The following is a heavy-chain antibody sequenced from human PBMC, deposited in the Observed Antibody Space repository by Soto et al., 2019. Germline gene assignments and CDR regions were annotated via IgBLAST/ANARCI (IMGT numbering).Heavy chain of an antibody. D-gene: IGHD1-26*01. CDR3: ARLSGATSPTFDY. J-gene: IGHJ4*02. CDR2: IYYSGST. V-gene: IGHV4-31*03. Sequence: SETLSLTCTVSGGSISSGGYYWSWIRQHPGKGLEWIGYIYYSGSTYYNPSLKSRVTISVDTSKNQFSLKLSSVTAADTAVYYCARLSGATSPTFDYWGQGTLVTVSS. CDR1: GGSISSGGYY.